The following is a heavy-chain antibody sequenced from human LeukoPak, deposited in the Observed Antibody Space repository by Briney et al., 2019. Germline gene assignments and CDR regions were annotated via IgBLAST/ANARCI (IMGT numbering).Heavy chain of an antibody. Sequence: NPSETLSLTCAVYGGSFSGYYWSWIRQPPGKGLEWIGYIYYTGNTNYNPSLKSRVAISVDTSKNQFSLNLSSVTAADTAIYYCARLGGATSPFGYWGQGTLVTVSS. V-gene: IGHV4-59*08. D-gene: IGHD1-26*01. CDR2: IYYTGNT. CDR3: ARLGGATSPFGY. CDR1: GGSFSGYY. J-gene: IGHJ4*02.